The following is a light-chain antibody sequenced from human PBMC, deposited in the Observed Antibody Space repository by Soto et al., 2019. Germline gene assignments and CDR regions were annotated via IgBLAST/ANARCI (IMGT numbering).Light chain of an antibody. CDR2: GTS. CDR3: QQWCNSPRVT. J-gene: IGKJ4*01. Sequence: IVLTQSPGTLSLSPGERATLSCRASDSVSISYLAWYQQRSGQPPRLLLYGTSTRATGIPGRFSGSGSGTDFTLTISRLEPEDSAVYFCQQWCNSPRVTFGGGTKVEI. CDR1: DSVSISY. V-gene: IGKV3-20*01.